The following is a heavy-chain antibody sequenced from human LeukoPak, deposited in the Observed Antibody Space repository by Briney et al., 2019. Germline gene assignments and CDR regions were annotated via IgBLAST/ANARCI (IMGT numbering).Heavy chain of an antibody. CDR2: TDSDGSDI. Sequence: GGSLRLSCAASGFIFRSHWMHWVRQAPAKGLVWVSRTDSDGSDISYADSVKGRFTISRDNAKNTLYLQMDSLRAEDTAVYYCARPSALYSYGHDAFDIWGQGTLVTVSS. V-gene: IGHV3-74*01. CDR3: ARPSALYSYGHDAFDI. J-gene: IGHJ3*02. D-gene: IGHD5-18*01. CDR1: GFIFRSHW.